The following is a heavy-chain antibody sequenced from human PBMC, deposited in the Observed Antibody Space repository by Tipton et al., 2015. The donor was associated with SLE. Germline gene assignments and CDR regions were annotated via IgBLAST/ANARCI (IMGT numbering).Heavy chain of an antibody. J-gene: IGHJ5*02. V-gene: IGHV4-61*02. CDR2: IYTSGST. CDR1: GDSISDGDYY. D-gene: IGHD2-2*01. CDR3: ARSTDQNWFDP. Sequence: TLSLTCTVSGDSISDGDYYWSWIRQHPGKGLEWIGRIYTSGSTNYNPSLKSRVTISVDTSKNQFSLKLSSVTAADTAVYYCARSTDQNWFDPWGQGTLVTVSS.